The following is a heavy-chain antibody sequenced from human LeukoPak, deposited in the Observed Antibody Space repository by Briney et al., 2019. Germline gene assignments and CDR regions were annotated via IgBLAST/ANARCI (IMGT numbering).Heavy chain of an antibody. CDR3: ARGSSYTVVVTAFFDY. CDR2: INAGNGNT. Sequence: ASVKVSCTASGYTFTSYAMHWVRQAPGQRLEWMGWINAGNGNTKYSQKFQGRVTITRDTSASTAYMELSSLRSEDTAVYYCARGSSYTVVVTAFFDYWGQGTLVTVSS. V-gene: IGHV1-3*01. D-gene: IGHD2-21*02. J-gene: IGHJ4*02. CDR1: GYTFTSYA.